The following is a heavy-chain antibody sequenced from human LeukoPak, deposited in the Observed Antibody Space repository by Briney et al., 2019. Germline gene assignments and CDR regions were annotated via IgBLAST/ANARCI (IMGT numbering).Heavy chain of an antibody. Sequence: GGSLRLSCAASGFTFSSSWMSWVRQAPGKGLEWVSYISSSGSTIYYADSVKGRFTISRDNAKNSLYLQMNSLRAEDTAVYYCARDITIFGVDNWFDPWGQGTLVTVSS. CDR1: GFTFSSSW. CDR2: ISSSGSTI. D-gene: IGHD3-3*01. J-gene: IGHJ5*02. CDR3: ARDITIFGVDNWFDP. V-gene: IGHV3-48*04.